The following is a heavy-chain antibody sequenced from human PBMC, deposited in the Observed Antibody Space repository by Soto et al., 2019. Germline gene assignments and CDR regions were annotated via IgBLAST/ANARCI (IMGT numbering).Heavy chain of an antibody. J-gene: IGHJ3*02. D-gene: IGHD2-2*02. CDR1: GGSISSSSYY. CDR3: ARPLVPDAINNAFDI. Sequence: SETLSLTCTVSGGSISSSSYYWGWIRQPPGKGLEWIGSIYYSGSTYYNPSLKSRVTISVDTSKNQFSLKLSSVTAADTAVYYCARPLVPDAINNAFDIWGQGTMVTVSS. V-gene: IGHV4-39*01. CDR2: IYYSGST.